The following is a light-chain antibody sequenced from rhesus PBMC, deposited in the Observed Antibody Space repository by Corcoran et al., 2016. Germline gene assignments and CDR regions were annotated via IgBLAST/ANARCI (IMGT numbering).Light chain of an antibody. CDR1: SSDIGGYNR. Sequence: QAALTQSPSVSGSPGQSVTISCTGTSSDIGGYNRVSWYQQHPGKAPKLMIYEVSKRPSGVSDRFSGSKSGTTASLTISGLQAEDEADYYCSSYASSSAYIFGAGTRLTVL. J-gene: IGLJ1*01. CDR3: SSYASSSAYI. CDR2: EVS. V-gene: IGLV2-13*02.